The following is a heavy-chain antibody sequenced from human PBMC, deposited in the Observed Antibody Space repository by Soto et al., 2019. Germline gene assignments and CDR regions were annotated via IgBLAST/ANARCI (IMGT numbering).Heavy chain of an antibody. CDR1: GFTFSSYA. V-gene: IGHV3-23*01. J-gene: IGHJ2*01. D-gene: IGHD2-21*02. Sequence: EVQLLESGGGLVQPGGSLRLSCAASGFTFSSYAMSWVRQAPGKGLEWVSAISGSGGSTYYADSVKGRFTISRDNSKNTLYLQMNSLRAEDTAVDYCAKDRRARHIVVVTAIPAAWYFDLWGRGTLVTVSS. CDR2: ISGSGGST. CDR3: AKDRRARHIVVVTAIPAAWYFDL.